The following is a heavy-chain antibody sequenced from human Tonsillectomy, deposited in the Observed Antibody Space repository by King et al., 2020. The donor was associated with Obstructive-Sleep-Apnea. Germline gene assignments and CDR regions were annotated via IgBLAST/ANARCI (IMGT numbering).Heavy chain of an antibody. J-gene: IGHJ4*02. CDR2: IFHSGST. CDR1: GGSISSTNW. CDR3: AREGSTGYYSFDY. Sequence: VQLQESGPGLVKPSGTLSLTCAVSGGSISSTNWWRWVRQPPGKGLEWIGEIFHSGSTNYKPSPKSRVTMSLDKSKNQFSLHWSSVTAADTAVYYCAREGSTGYYSFDYWGQGTLVTVSS. D-gene: IGHD3-9*01. V-gene: IGHV4-4*02.